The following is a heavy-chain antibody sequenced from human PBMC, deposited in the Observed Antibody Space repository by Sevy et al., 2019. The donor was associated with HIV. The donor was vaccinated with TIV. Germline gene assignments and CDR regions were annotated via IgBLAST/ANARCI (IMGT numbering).Heavy chain of an antibody. D-gene: IGHD6-13*01. Sequence: SETLSLTCAVSGASITSSAWWTWVRQTPGKGLEWIGKRYHSGSTTYNPSLKSRFTILVDDAKNPFSLHLKSVTAADTAVYYCGRGAIAAAGYSYGMDVWGQGTTVTVSS. CDR2: RYHSGST. V-gene: IGHV4-4*02. CDR1: GASITSSAW. J-gene: IGHJ6*02. CDR3: GRGAIAAAGYSYGMDV.